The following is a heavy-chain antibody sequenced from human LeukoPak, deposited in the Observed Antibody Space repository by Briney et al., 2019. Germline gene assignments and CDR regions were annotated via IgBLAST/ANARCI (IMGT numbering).Heavy chain of an antibody. J-gene: IGHJ6*02. CDR1: GGSISSSSYY. V-gene: IGHV4-39*07. D-gene: IGHD4-23*01. CDR2: IYYSGST. Sequence: SETLSLTCTVSGGSISSSSYYWGWIRQPPGKGLEWIGSIYYSGSTYYDPSLKSRVTISVDTSKNQFSLKLSSVTAADTAVYYCARDYGGPFMDVWGQGTTVTVSS. CDR3: ARDYGGPFMDV.